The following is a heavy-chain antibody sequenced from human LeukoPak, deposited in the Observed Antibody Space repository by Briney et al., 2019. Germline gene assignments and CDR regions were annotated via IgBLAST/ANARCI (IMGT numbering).Heavy chain of an antibody. D-gene: IGHD1-26*01. CDR2: ISSSSGII. J-gene: IGHJ4*02. CDR3: AREPSGSYIDY. Sequence: EGSLRLSCAASGFTVSSNYMSWVRQVPGKGLEWVSYISSSSGIIYYADSVKGRFTISRDNSKNTLYLQMNSLRAEDTAVYYCAREPSGSYIDYWGQGTLVTVSS. CDR1: GFTVSSNY. V-gene: IGHV3-48*01.